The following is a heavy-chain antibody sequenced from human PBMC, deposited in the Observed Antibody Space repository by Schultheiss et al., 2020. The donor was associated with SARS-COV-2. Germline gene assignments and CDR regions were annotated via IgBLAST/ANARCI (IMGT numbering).Heavy chain of an antibody. CDR1: GFTFSSYA. Sequence: GGSLRLSCAASGFTFSSYAMHWVRQAPGKGLEWVSAISGSGGSTYYADSVKGRFTISRDNSKNSLYLQMNSLRAEDTAVYYCARGRTYCGGDCYEDWFDPWGQGTLVTVSS. CDR3: ARGRTYCGGDCYEDWFDP. CDR2: ISGSGGST. D-gene: IGHD2-21*02. J-gene: IGHJ5*02. V-gene: IGHV3-23*01.